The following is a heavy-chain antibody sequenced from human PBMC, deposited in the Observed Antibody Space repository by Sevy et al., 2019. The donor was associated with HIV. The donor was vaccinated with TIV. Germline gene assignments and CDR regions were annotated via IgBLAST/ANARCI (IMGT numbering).Heavy chain of an antibody. CDR1: GFTFNTFG. J-gene: IGHJ4*02. Sequence: GGSLRLSCAASGFTFNTFGMHWVRQAPGKGLEWVALIWYDGSNKFYGDSVKGRFTVSRAISKNTQYLQMNSLRTEDTVGYFCSRDVNFWGPGTLV. V-gene: IGHV3-33*01. CDR2: IWYDGSNK. CDR3: SRDVNF.